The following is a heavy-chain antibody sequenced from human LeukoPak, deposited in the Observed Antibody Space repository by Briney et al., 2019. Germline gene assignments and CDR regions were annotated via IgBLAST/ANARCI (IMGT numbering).Heavy chain of an antibody. D-gene: IGHD3-3*01. CDR2: IYYSGST. CDR1: GGSISSHY. V-gene: IGHV4-59*11. J-gene: IGHJ4*02. Sequence: SETLSLTCTVSGGSISSHYWSWIRQPPGKGLEWIGYIYYSGSTNYNPSLKSPVTISVDTSKNQFSLKLSSVTAADTAVYYCVRVPITIFGGYYFDYWGQGTLVTVSS. CDR3: VRVPITIFGGYYFDY.